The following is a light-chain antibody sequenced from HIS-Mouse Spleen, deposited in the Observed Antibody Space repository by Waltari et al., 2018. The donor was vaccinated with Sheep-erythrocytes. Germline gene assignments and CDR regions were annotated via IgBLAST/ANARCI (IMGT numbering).Light chain of an antibody. CDR3: CSYAGSYTWV. Sequence: QSALTQPRSVSGSPGPSVTISCPGTSSDVGRYHSVSWYQQHPGKAPKLMIYDVSKRPSGVPDRFSGSKSGNTASLTISGLQAEDEADYYCCSYAGSYTWVFGGGTKLTVL. CDR2: DVS. J-gene: IGLJ3*02. CDR1: SSDVGRYHS. V-gene: IGLV2-11*01.